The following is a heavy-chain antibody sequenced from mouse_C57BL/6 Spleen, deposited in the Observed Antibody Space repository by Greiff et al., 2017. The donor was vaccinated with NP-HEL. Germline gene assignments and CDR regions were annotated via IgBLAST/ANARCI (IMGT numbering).Heavy chain of an antibody. J-gene: IGHJ3*01. V-gene: IGHV2-2*01. D-gene: IGHD4-1*01. Sequence: VQRVESGPGLVQPSQSLSITCTVSGFSLTSYGVHWVRQSPGKGLEWLGVIWSGGSTDYNAAFISRLSISKDNSKSQVFFKMNSLQADDTAIYYCATQLTGTKWFAYWGQGTLVTVSA. CDR2: IWSGGST. CDR1: GFSLTSYG. CDR3: ATQLTGTKWFAY.